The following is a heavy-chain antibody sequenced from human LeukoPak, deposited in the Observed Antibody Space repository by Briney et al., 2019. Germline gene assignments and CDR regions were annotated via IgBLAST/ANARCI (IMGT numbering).Heavy chain of an antibody. D-gene: IGHD5-18*01. CDR2: IHTSGST. J-gene: IGHJ4*02. CDR3: ASAIQLWLPTLFDY. V-gene: IGHV4-4*07. CDR1: GGSISSYY. Sequence: SETLSLTCTVSGGSISSYYWSWIRQPAGKGLEWIGRIHTSGSTNYNPSLKSRVTMSLDTSKNQFSLKLSSVTAADTAVYYCASAIQLWLPTLFDYWGQGTLVTVSS.